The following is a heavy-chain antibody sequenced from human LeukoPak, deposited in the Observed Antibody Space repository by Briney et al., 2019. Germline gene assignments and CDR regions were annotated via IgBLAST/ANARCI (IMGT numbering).Heavy chain of an antibody. D-gene: IGHD3-22*01. Sequence: GGSLRLSCAASGFTFDSYAMSWVRRAPGKGLEWVSGISGSGGSTYYADSVKGRFSISRDNSKNTLYLQMNSLRAEDTAVYYCAKAYYYDSSGYYYVDYWGQGTLVTVSS. CDR1: GFTFDSYA. J-gene: IGHJ4*02. CDR3: AKAYYYDSSGYYYVDY. V-gene: IGHV3-23*01. CDR2: ISGSGGST.